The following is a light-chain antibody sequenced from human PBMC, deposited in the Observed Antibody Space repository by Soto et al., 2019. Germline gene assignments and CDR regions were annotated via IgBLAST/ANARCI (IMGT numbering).Light chain of an antibody. Sequence: EIVLTQSPGTLSLSPGERATLSCRASQSVSDNYLAWYQQKPGQAPRFLIYGASSRATGIPDRFSGSGSGTDFTLTISRLEPEDFSVYYCQQYGSSPPTFGQGTKVEIK. CDR1: QSVSDNY. V-gene: IGKV3-20*01. J-gene: IGKJ1*01. CDR2: GAS. CDR3: QQYGSSPPT.